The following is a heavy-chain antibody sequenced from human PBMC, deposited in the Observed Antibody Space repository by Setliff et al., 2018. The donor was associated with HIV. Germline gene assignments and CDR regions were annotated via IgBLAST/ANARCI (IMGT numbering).Heavy chain of an antibody. D-gene: IGHD5-12*01. J-gene: IGHJ4*02. CDR1: GYSISSGYY. CDR2: IFHGAST. Sequence: KPSETLSLTCAVSGYSISSGYYWGWIRQPPGKGLEWIGSIFHGASTTYNPSLKSLVTISIDTSKNQFSLKLTSVTAADTAVYYCARRGAYGYDYFDYWGPGTLVTVSS. CDR3: ARRGAYGYDYFDY. V-gene: IGHV4-38-2*01.